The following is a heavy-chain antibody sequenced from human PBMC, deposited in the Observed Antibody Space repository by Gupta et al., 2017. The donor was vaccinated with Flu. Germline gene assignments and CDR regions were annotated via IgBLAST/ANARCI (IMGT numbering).Heavy chain of an antibody. CDR3: GREMIGAGARGY. CDR2: IRKDGGEK. D-gene: IGHD1-26*01. J-gene: IGHJ4*02. Sequence: RQGQGKWRGWWANIRKDGGEKYYVGSVKGRFTRSRDNAKNSLYLQMNSLRAEDTAVYYCGREMIGAGARGYWGQGTLVTVSS. V-gene: IGHV3-7*01.